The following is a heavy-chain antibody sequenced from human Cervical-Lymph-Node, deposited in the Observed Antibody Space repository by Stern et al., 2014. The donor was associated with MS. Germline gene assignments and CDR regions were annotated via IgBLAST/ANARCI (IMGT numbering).Heavy chain of an antibody. CDR1: GYRFTDYW. Sequence: LKLEQSGAEVQKPGESLKISCQGSGYRFTDYWIGWVRQMPGKCLEWMGFIHPTNSETIYSPSFQGQVTISADKSISTVYLQWSSLKASDTAMYYCARPSSAWYENAFDIWGQGTMVTVSS. CDR2: IHPTNSET. J-gene: IGHJ3*02. D-gene: IGHD6-19*01. CDR3: ARPSSAWYENAFDI. V-gene: IGHV5-51*01.